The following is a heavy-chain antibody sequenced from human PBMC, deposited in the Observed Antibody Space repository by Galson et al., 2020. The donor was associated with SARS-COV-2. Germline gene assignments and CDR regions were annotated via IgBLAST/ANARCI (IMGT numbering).Heavy chain of an antibody. D-gene: IGHD3-16*02. CDR2: IRYDGSNK. J-gene: IGHJ3*02. CDR3: ATSIMITFGGVIADGLDAFDI. CDR1: GFTFSSYG. Sequence: LSLTCAASGFTFSSYGMHWVRQAPGKGLEWVAFIRYDGSNKYYADSVKGRFTISRDNSKNTLYLQMNSLRAEDTAVYYCATSIMITFGGVIADGLDAFDIWVQGTMVTVSS. V-gene: IGHV3-30*02.